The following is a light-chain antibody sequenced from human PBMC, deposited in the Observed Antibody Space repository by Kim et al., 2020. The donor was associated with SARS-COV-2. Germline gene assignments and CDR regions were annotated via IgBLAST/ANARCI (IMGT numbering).Light chain of an antibody. V-gene: IGKV2-30*01. CDR3: MQGTHWPFT. CDR1: HSLVYSDGNLY. J-gene: IGKJ3*01. Sequence: PASLSCLSSHSLVYSDGNLYLNWFHPRPGQSPRRLIYKVSNRDSGVPDRFSGSGSGTDFTLQISRVEAEDVGVYYCMQGTHWPFTFGPGTKVDIK. CDR2: KVS.